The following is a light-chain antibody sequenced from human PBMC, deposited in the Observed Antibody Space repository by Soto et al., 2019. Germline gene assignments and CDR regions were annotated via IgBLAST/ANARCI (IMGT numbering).Light chain of an antibody. V-gene: IGLV2-14*01. Sequence: QSVLTQPASVSGSPGQSITISCTGTSSDVGGYNYVSWYQQHPGKVPKLIIYGVTNRPSGVSYRFSGSKSDYTASLTISGLQAEDEADYYCSSYSTSFFYVFGTGTKVTVL. CDR1: SSDVGGYNY. CDR2: GVT. J-gene: IGLJ1*01. CDR3: SSYSTSFFYV.